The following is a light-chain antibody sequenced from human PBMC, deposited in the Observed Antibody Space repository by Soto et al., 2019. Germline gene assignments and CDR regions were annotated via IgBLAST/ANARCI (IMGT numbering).Light chain of an antibody. J-gene: IGKJ1*01. Sequence: IQMTQSPSSLSASLGDRVTMTCRARQTISSYLNWYQQKPGKAPNLLIYAASSLQSGVPSRFSGSGSGTEFTLTISSLQPEDFATYYCQQSYSMPWTLGQGTKVDI. V-gene: IGKV1-39*01. CDR3: QQSYSMPWT. CDR1: QTISSY. CDR2: AAS.